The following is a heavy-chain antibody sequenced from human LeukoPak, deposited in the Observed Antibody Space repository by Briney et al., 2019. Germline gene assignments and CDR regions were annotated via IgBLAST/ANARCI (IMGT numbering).Heavy chain of an antibody. V-gene: IGHV3-30*04. CDR1: GFTFSSYA. Sequence: PGGSLRLSCAASGFTFSSYAMHWVRQAPGKGLEWVAVISYDGSNKYYADSVKGRFTISRDNSKNTLYLQMNSLRAEDTAVYYCARVSCTMIVSCRDAFDIWGQGTMVTVSS. D-gene: IGHD3-22*01. CDR3: ARVSCTMIVSCRDAFDI. J-gene: IGHJ3*02. CDR2: ISYDGSNK.